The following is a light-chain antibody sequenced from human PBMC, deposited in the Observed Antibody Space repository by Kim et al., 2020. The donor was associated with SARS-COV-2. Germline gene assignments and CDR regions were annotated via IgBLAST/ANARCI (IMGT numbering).Light chain of an antibody. CDR2: DAS. V-gene: IGKV1-33*01. CDR1: RDISNY. Sequence: AYVGDRVIITCQASRDISNYLNWYRQKPGKAPEALIYDASTLETGVPSRFSGSGSGTHFTFTINSLLPEDIGTYYCQQYEDVPLTFGGGTKVDIK. J-gene: IGKJ4*01. CDR3: QQYEDVPLT.